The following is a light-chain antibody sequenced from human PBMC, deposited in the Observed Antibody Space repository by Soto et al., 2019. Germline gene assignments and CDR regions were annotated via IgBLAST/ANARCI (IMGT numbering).Light chain of an antibody. CDR2: GTF. V-gene: IGKV3D-15*01. CDR1: QTLDRH. J-gene: IGKJ1*01. CDR3: LQYDYWPRT. Sequence: DIVMTQSPFTLPASQVATRSLPCRPSQTLDRHYLAWYQQKPGQAPRLLLYGTFHRAAGIPDRCSGRRAGTEFTRTSSSLQSEDFAVYYCLQYDYWPRTFGQGTKVDI.